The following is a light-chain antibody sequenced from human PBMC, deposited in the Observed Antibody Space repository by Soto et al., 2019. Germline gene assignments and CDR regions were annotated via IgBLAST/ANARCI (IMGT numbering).Light chain of an antibody. Sequence: EIVMTQSPATLSVSPGERATLSCRASQSVSSTLARYQQKPGQAPRLLIYGASTRATGIPARFSGSGSGTEFTLTISSLQSEDFAVYYCQQYNDWPQTFGQGTKVEIK. CDR3: QQYNDWPQT. J-gene: IGKJ1*01. CDR2: GAS. V-gene: IGKV3-15*01. CDR1: QSVSST.